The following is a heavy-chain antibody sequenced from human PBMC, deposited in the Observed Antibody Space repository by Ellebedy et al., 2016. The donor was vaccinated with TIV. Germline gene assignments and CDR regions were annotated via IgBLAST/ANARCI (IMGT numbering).Heavy chain of an antibody. CDR3: AKDVIVSTASNFDS. CDR2: ISDTAVHT. D-gene: IGHD5/OR15-5a*01. V-gene: IGHV3-23*01. J-gene: IGHJ4*02. CDR1: GFTFSSYA. Sequence: GESLKISCGASGFTFSSYAMSWVRQAPGKGLEWVASISDTAVHTYYADSVKGRFTISRDNSNNQLFLRMNSLRAEDTAVYYCAKDVIVSTASNFDSWGQGSLVTVSS.